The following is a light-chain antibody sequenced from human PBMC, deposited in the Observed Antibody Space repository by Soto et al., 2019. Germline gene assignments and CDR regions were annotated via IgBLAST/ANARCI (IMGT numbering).Light chain of an antibody. CDR2: DAS. CDR3: QQRSSWPIT. V-gene: IGKV3-11*01. CDR1: QSISSS. J-gene: IGKJ5*01. Sequence: EIVLTQSPATLSLSPGERATLSCRASQSISSSLAWYQQTPGQAPRLLIYDASNRATDIPARFSGSGSGTDFTLTISSLEPEDFAVYYCQQRSSWPITIGQGTRLDIK.